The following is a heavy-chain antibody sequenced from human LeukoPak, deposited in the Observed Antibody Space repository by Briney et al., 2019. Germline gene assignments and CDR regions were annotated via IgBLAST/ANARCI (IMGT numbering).Heavy chain of an antibody. D-gene: IGHD3-10*01. V-gene: IGHV4-4*02. J-gene: IGHJ5*02. Sequence: SGTLSLTCAVSGGSISSSNWWSWVRQPPGKGLEWIGSIYYSGSTYYNPSLKSRVTISVDTSKNQFSLKLSSVTAADTAVYYCARDYYGSGSYRRLGFDPWGQGTLVTVSS. CDR1: GGSISSSNW. CDR2: IYYSGST. CDR3: ARDYYGSGSYRRLGFDP.